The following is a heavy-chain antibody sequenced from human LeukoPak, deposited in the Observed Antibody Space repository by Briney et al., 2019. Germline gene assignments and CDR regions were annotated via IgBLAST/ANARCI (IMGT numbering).Heavy chain of an antibody. J-gene: IGHJ6*03. CDR3: ARDGDWNYLSYYYMGV. CDR1: GYTFTNNL. CDR2: FNPSAGST. V-gene: IGHV1-46*01. Sequence: GASVKVSCKASGYTFTNNLLHWVRQAPGQGLEWMGLFNPSAGSTTYAQMFQGRVTMTGDMSTSTFYMELSSLRSEDTAVYYCARDGDWNYLSYYYMGVWGKGTTVTVSS. D-gene: IGHD1-7*01.